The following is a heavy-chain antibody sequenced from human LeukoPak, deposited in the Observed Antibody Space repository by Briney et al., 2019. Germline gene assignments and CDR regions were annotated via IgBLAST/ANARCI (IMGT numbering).Heavy chain of an antibody. V-gene: IGHV4-59*08. Sequence: SETLSLTCTVSGGSISSYYWSWIRQPPGKGLEWIGHIYGSGSTNYNPSLKSRVTLSVDTSKNQFSLNPSSVTAADTAVFYCARATSYGDYVDYWGQGTLVTVSS. CDR2: IYGSGST. CDR1: GGSISSYY. CDR3: ARATSYGDYVDY. D-gene: IGHD4-17*01. J-gene: IGHJ4*02.